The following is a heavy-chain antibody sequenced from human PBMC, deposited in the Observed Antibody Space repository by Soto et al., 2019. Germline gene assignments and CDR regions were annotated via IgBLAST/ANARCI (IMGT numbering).Heavy chain of an antibody. CDR1: GFTFNSYW. J-gene: IGHJ4*02. CDR3: AREQLGTAWYYNYFDY. V-gene: IGHV3-7*01. Sequence: EVHLVESGGGLVQPGGSLRLSCAASGFTFNSYWMSWVRQAPGKGLEWVANIKQDGSEKYCVDSVEGRFTISRDNAKNTLELQMNSLRAEDTAVYYCAREQLGTAWYYNYFDYWGQGALVTVSS. CDR2: IKQDGSEK. D-gene: IGHD6-19*01.